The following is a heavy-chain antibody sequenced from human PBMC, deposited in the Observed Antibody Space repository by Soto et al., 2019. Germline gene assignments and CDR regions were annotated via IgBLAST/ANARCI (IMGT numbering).Heavy chain of an antibody. Sequence: PGGSLRLSSTASGFTFSSYGRHWVRQAPGKGLEWVAAISYDGSNKYYADSVKGRFTISRDNSKNTLYLQMNSLRAEDTAVYYCAKGGGDYAFSDYYYYMDVWGKGTTVTVSS. J-gene: IGHJ6*03. CDR2: ISYDGSNK. CDR1: GFTFSSYG. D-gene: IGHD2-21*02. V-gene: IGHV3-30*18. CDR3: AKGGGDYAFSDYYYYMDV.